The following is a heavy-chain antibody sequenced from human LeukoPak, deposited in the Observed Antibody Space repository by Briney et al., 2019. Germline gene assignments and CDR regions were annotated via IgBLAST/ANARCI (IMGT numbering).Heavy chain of an antibody. J-gene: IGHJ6*02. V-gene: IGHV4-39*01. CDR3: ARSRPPRYYYYGMDV. CDR2: IYYSGST. D-gene: IGHD6-6*01. CDR1: GGSISSSSYY. Sequence: SETLSLTCTVSGGSISSSSYYWGWIRQPPGKGLEWIGSIYYSGSTYYNPSLKSRVTISVDTSKNQFSLKLSSVTAADMAVYYCARSRPPRYYYYGMDVWGQGTTVTVSS.